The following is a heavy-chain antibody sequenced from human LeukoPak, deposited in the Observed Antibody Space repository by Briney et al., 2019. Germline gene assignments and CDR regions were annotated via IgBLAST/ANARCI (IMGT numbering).Heavy chain of an antibody. V-gene: IGHV3-23*01. Sequence: GGSLRLSCAAFGFTFSSYEMNWVRQAPGKGLEWVSGITDTGANTYYADSVKGRFTISRDNSKNTLFLQMNRLRDDDTAVYYCAKVDCGATGCRRFDLWGRGTLVTVSS. CDR3: AKVDCGATGCRRFDL. CDR1: GFTFSSYE. D-gene: IGHD2-21*01. J-gene: IGHJ2*01. CDR2: ITDTGANT.